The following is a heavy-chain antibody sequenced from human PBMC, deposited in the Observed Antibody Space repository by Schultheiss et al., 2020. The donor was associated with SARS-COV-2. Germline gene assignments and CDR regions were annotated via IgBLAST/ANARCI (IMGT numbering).Heavy chain of an antibody. J-gene: IGHJ4*02. Sequence: GGSLRLSCAASGFTFSNAWMSWVRQAPGKGLEWVSSLTGSGGSIYYADSVKGRFTISRDNSKNTLYLQMNSLRAEDTAVYYCAKEERDYCGGDCYTPFDYWGQGTLVTVSS. D-gene: IGHD2-21*01. CDR2: LTGSGGSI. V-gene: IGHV3-23*01. CDR1: GFTFSNAW. CDR3: AKEERDYCGGDCYTPFDY.